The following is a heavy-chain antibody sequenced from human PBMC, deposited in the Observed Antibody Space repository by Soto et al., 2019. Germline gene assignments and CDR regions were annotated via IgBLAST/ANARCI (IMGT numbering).Heavy chain of an antibody. CDR2: FDPDAAET. J-gene: IGHJ5*02. D-gene: IGHD4-17*01. CDR1: GYTLNEVA. CDR3: TTYHGDYNFDH. V-gene: IGHV1-24*01. Sequence: QVQLVQSGAEVKKPGASVKVSCKVSGYTLNEVAMHWVRQAPGKGLEWLGGFDPDAAETIYAQHFQGRVTMTEDTSTDTVYMELSSLRSEDTALYFCTTYHGDYNFDHWGQGTLVTVSS.